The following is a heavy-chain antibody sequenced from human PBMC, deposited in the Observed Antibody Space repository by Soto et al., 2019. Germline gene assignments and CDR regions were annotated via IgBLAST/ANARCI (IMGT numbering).Heavy chain of an antibody. CDR3: AASVGIAPTGEDGMDV. CDR2: IIPCLTTP. J-gene: IGHJ6*02. D-gene: IGHD2-8*02. V-gene: IGHV1-69*13. Sequence: GAAVKVSCKATGGTFSIYGFSGVRQAPGQGPEWIGGIIPCLTTPKYAQKFQGSVTSAADESPTKVYMELSSLQFEDTAVYYCAASVGIAPTGEDGMDVWGQGTPVTVSS. CDR1: GGTFSIYG.